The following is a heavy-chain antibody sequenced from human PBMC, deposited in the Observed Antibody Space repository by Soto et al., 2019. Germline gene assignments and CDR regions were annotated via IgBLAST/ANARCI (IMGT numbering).Heavy chain of an antibody. Sequence: SLSCAASGFTFNNYAINWVRQSPGKGLEWVSVISGSAGSTYYADSVKGRFTITRDNSKNTLYLQMSSLRAEDTAVYCCAKAGGAAGTVDYFDYWGQGTMVTVYS. D-gene: IGHD6-13*01. J-gene: IGHJ4*02. V-gene: IGHV3-23*01. CDR1: GFTFNNYA. CDR2: ISGSAGST. CDR3: AKAGGAAGTVDYFDY.